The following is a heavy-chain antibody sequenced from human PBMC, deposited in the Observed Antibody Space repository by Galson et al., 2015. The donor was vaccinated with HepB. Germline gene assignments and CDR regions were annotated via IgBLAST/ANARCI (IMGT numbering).Heavy chain of an antibody. D-gene: IGHD3-3*01. Sequence: PALVKPTQTLTLTCTFSGFSLSTSGVGVGWIRQPPGKALEWLALIYWDDDKRYSPSLKSRLTITKDTSKNQVVLTMTNMDPVDTATYYCAQIWESFDYWSQGTLVTVSS. CDR3: AQIWESFDY. J-gene: IGHJ4*02. CDR1: GFSLSTSGVG. V-gene: IGHV2-5*02. CDR2: IYWDDDK.